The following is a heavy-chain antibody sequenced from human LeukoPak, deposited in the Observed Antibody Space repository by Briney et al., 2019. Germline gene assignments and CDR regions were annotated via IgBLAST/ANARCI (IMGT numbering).Heavy chain of an antibody. CDR3: ARNDYSNLDYYYYYMDV. CDR1: GGSISSSSYY. J-gene: IGHJ6*03. CDR2: TYYSGST. D-gene: IGHD4-11*01. V-gene: IGHV4-39*07. Sequence: SETLSLTCTVSGGSISSSSYYWGWIRQPPGKGLEWIGSTYYSGSTYYNPSLKSRVTISVDTSKNQFSLKLSSVTAADTAVYYCARNDYSNLDYYYYYMDVWGKGTTVTVSS.